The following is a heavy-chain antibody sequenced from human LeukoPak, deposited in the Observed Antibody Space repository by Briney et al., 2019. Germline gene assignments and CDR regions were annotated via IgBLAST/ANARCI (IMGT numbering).Heavy chain of an antibody. CDR3: AREWDFDSSGFYYYY. Sequence: ASVKVSCKASGGIFSRYAISWVRQAPGQGLEWMGGIIPLFGTANYAQRFQGRVTITADESTRIAYMELSSLRSEDTAIYYCAREWDFDSSGFYYYYWGQGTLVTVSS. D-gene: IGHD3-22*01. V-gene: IGHV1-69*13. J-gene: IGHJ4*02. CDR2: IIPLFGTA. CDR1: GGIFSRYA.